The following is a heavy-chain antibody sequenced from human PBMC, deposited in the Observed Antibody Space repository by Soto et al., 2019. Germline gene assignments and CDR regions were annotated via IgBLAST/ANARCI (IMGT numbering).Heavy chain of an antibody. CDR1: GFTFSSNW. CDR2: ISSDGSIR. D-gene: IGHD2-15*01. CDR3: ARSSGGGFDY. V-gene: IGHV3-74*01. Sequence: EVQLVESGGGLVQPGGSLRLSCAASGFTFSSNWMYWVRQGPGKGLVWVSRISSDGSIRSYADSVKCRCTISRDNDKNTLDLQMNSLRAEDTAVYYCARSSGGGFDYWGQGTLVTVSS. J-gene: IGHJ4*02.